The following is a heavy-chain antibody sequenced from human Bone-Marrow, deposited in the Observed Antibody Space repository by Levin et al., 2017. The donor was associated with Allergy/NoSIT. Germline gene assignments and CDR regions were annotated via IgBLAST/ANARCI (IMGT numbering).Heavy chain of an antibody. V-gene: IGHV4-39*02. J-gene: IGHJ5*02. CDR3: ARDGGIAAAGSWFDP. CDR1: GGSISSSSYY. Sequence: SCTVSGGSISSSSYYWGWIRQPPGKGLEWIGSIYYSGSTYYNPSLKSRVTISVDTSKNQFSLKLSSVTAADTAVYYCARDGGIAAAGSWFDPWGQGTLVTVSS. CDR2: IYYSGST. D-gene: IGHD6-13*01.